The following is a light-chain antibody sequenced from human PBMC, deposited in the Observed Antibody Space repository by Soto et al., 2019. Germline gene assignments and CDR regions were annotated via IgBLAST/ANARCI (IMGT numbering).Light chain of an antibody. CDR2: LTS. J-gene: IGKJ1*01. CDR3: QQYNNWPRT. V-gene: IGKV3-15*01. Sequence: EIVMTQSPATLSVSPGERATLSCRASQSVSSNLAWYQQKPGQAPRLLIYLTSTRATGIPARFSGSGSGTEFTLTISSLQSEDFAVYYCQQYNNWPRTFGQGAKVDI. CDR1: QSVSSN.